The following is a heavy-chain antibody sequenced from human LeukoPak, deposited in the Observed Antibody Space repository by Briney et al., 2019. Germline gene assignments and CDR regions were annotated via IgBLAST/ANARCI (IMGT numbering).Heavy chain of an antibody. CDR1: GYTFTSYD. CDR3: ARDPYSRLDY. D-gene: IGHD6-13*01. V-gene: IGHV1-18*01. Sequence: ASVKVSCKASGYTFTSYDINWVRQATGQGLEWMGWISAYNGNTNYAQKLQGRVTMTTDTSTSTAYMELRSLRSDDTAVYYCARDPYSRLDYWGQGTLVTVSS. J-gene: IGHJ4*02. CDR2: ISAYNGNT.